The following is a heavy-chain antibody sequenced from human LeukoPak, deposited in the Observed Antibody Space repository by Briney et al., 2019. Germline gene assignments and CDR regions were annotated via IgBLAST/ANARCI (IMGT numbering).Heavy chain of an antibody. CDR3: ARGRAGWYYDSSAWVLYGMDV. Sequence: SETLSLTCAVYGGSFSGYYWSWIRQPPGKGLEWIGEINHSGSTNYNPSLKSRATISVDTSKNQFSLKLSSVTAADTAVYYCARGRAGWYYDSSAWVLYGMDVWGQGTTVTVSS. CDR2: INHSGST. D-gene: IGHD3-22*01. J-gene: IGHJ6*02. CDR1: GGSFSGYY. V-gene: IGHV4-34*01.